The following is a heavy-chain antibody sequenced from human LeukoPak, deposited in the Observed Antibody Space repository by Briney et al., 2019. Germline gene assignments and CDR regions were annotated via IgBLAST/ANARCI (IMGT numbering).Heavy chain of an antibody. D-gene: IGHD2-15*01. CDR1: GSSFTSYW. CDR3: ARPLNYRSGSYGDWFDP. V-gene: IGHV5-51*01. CDR2: IYPGNSDT. J-gene: IGHJ5*02. Sequence: GASLQISCKGSGSSFTSYWIGWVRQMPGKGLEWMGIIYPGNSDTRYSPFFQGQVTISADKSISTAYLQWSSLKASDTAMYYCARPLNYRSGSYGDWFDPWGQGTLVTVSS.